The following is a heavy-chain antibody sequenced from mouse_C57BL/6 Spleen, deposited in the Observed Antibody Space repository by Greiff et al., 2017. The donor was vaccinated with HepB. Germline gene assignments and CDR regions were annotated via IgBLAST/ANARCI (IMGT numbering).Heavy chain of an antibody. J-gene: IGHJ1*03. CDR2: SYPGDGDT. Sequence: QVQLKQSGPELVKPGASVKISCKASGYAFSSSWMNWVKQRPGKGLEWIGRSYPGDGDTNYNGKFKGKATLTADKSSSTAYMQLSSLTSEDSAVYFCAREGTIWYFDVWGTGTTVTVSS. CDR3: AREGTIWYFDV. V-gene: IGHV1-82*01. D-gene: IGHD1-1*02. CDR1: GYAFSSSW.